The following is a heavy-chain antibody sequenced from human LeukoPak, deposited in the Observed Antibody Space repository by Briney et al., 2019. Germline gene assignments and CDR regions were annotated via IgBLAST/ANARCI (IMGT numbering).Heavy chain of an antibody. Sequence: PGGSLRLSCAASGFTFSSSWMTWVRQAPGKGLEWVANIKQDGSEKYYVDSVKGRFTISRDNAKNSLYLQMNSLRAEDTAVYYCAREVTYYYDSSGYSDAFDIWGQGTMVTVSS. CDR2: IKQDGSEK. D-gene: IGHD3-22*01. J-gene: IGHJ3*02. CDR3: AREVTYYYDSSGYSDAFDI. V-gene: IGHV3-7*01. CDR1: GFTFSSSW.